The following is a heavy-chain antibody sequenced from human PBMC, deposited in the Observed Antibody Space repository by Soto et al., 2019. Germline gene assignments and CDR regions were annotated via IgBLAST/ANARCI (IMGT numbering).Heavy chain of an antibody. CDR2: INSDGAT. V-gene: IGHV3-23*01. CDR3: ASRPRGSVAGTLDS. J-gene: IGHJ5*01. Sequence: GSLRLSCAASGXTFSDYSMSWVRQAPGKGLEWVSVINSDGATYYADSVQGRFSISRDNSKITLYLQMNSLSVEDTAIYYCASRPRGSVAGTLDSWGQGFLVTVSS. D-gene: IGHD6-19*01. CDR1: GXTFSDYS.